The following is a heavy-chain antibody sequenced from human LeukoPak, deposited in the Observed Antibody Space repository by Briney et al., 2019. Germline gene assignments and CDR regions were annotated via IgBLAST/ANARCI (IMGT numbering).Heavy chain of an antibody. V-gene: IGHV3-23*01. Sequence: GGSLRLSCSASGFTFKSYLMAWVRQAPGKGLEWISGISGNGVLTYYADSVKGRFTVSRDNSQNILHLQLNNVRAEDSAIYYCANSQGTIFGVVDYWGQGTLVTVSS. CDR2: ISGNGVLT. J-gene: IGHJ4*02. D-gene: IGHD3-3*01. CDR1: GFTFKSYL. CDR3: ANSQGTIFGVVDY.